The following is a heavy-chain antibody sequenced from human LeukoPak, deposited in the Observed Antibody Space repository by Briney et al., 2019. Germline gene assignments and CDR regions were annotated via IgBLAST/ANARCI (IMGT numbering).Heavy chain of an antibody. Sequence: GASLQISCKCSGYSFTSYWIGWVRQVPGKGLEWMGIIYPGDSDSRYSPSFQGQVTISADKSITTSYLQWGSLKASDTAMYYCTRSPRDGYHDSFDIWGQGTTVTVFS. CDR2: IYPGDSDS. CDR1: GYSFTSYW. D-gene: IGHD5-24*01. CDR3: TRSPRDGYHDSFDI. V-gene: IGHV5-51*01. J-gene: IGHJ3*02.